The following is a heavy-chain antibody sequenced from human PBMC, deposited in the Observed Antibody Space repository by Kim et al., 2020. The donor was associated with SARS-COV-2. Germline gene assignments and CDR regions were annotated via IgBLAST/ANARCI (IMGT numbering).Heavy chain of an antibody. CDR1: GGSFSGYY. D-gene: IGHD2-21*01. CDR3: AREEVEMATNPY. CDR2: IYHSGST. V-gene: IGHV4-34*01. Sequence: SETLSLTCAVYGGSFSGYYWSWIRQPPGKGLEWIGSIYHSGSTYYNPSLKSRVTISVDTSKNQFSLKLSSVTAADTAVYYCAREEVEMATNPYWGQGTLVTVSS. J-gene: IGHJ4*02.